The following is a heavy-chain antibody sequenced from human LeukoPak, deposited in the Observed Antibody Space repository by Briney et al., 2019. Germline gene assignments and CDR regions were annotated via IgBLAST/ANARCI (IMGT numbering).Heavy chain of an antibody. J-gene: IGHJ4*02. D-gene: IGHD3-10*01. CDR1: GFTVSSNY. CDR2: IYSGGST. V-gene: IGHV3-53*01. CDR3: ARDRGGLGSVFDY. Sequence: PGGSLRLSCAASGFTVSSNYMRWVRQAPGKGLEWVSVIYSGGSTYYADSVKGRFTISRDNSKNMVFFQMNSLTAEDPAVYYCARDRGGLGSVFDYWGQGTLVTVSS.